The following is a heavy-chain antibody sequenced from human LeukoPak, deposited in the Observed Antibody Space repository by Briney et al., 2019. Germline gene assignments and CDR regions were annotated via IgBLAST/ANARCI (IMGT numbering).Heavy chain of an antibody. CDR1: GFTVSNHY. Sequence: GFLRLSCAASGFTVSNHYMTLVRQAPGKGLEWVLVIHIGGDTYYADSVKGRFTISRDNSKNTLYLQMNSLRVEDTAVYYCARDLVGATVPDWGQGNLVTVSS. J-gene: IGHJ4*02. CDR3: ARDLVGATVPD. V-gene: IGHV3-53*01. CDR2: IHIGGDT. D-gene: IGHD1-26*01.